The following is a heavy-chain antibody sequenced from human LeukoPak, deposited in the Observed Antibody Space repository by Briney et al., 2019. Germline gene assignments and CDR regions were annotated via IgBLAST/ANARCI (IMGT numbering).Heavy chain of an antibody. CDR3: AREQPYSYGLFDY. J-gene: IGHJ4*02. V-gene: IGHV4-34*01. CDR2: INHSGST. CDR1: GGSFSGYY. D-gene: IGHD5-18*01. Sequence: PSETLSLTCAVYGGSFSGYYWSWIRQPPGKGLEWIGEINHSGSTNYNPSLKSRVTISVDTSKNQFSLKLSSVTAADTAVYYCAREQPYSYGLFDYWGQGTLVTVSS.